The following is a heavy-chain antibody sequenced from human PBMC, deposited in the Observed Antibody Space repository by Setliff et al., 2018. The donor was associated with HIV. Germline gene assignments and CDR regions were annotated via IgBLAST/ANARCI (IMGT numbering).Heavy chain of an antibody. V-gene: IGHV4-34*01. CDR1: GGSFNDYF. CDR3: ARGTVITYFYDSSGSFDY. Sequence: SETLSLTCAVYGGSFNDYFWSWIRQPPGKGLEWIGEVNHSGNTNYNPSLKSRVTIAADTSKNQFSLKLTSVTAADTAVYYCARGTVITYFYDSSGSFDYWGQGTLVTVSS. J-gene: IGHJ4*02. D-gene: IGHD3-22*01. CDR2: VNHSGNT.